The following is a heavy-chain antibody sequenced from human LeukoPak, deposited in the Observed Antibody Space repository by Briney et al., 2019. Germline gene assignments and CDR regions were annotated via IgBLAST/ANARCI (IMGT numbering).Heavy chain of an antibody. Sequence: ASVKVSCKASGYTFTSYGISWVRQAPGQGLEWMGWISAYSGNTNYAQKLQGRVTMTTDTSTSTAYMELRSLRSDDTAVYYCARDQDIVVVVAASNFDYWGQGTLVTVSS. D-gene: IGHD2-15*01. J-gene: IGHJ4*02. CDR1: GYTFTSYG. CDR2: ISAYSGNT. V-gene: IGHV1-18*01. CDR3: ARDQDIVVVVAASNFDY.